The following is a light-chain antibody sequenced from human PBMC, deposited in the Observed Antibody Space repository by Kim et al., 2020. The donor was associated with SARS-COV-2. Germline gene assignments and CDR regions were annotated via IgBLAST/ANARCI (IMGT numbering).Light chain of an antibody. J-gene: IGLJ1*01. V-gene: IGLV2-18*02. CDR1: SSDFGPYNR. CDR3: SSYTSSFIPS. Sequence: GQSVTISCTGTSSDFGPYNRVSWYQQPPGTAPKLMIYEVSNRPSGVPDRFSGSKSGNTASLTISGLQTEDEADYYCSSYTSSFIPSFGTGTKVTVL. CDR2: EVS.